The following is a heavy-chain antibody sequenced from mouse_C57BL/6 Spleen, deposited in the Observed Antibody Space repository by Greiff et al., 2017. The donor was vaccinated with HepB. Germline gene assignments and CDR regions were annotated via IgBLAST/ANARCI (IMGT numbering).Heavy chain of an antibody. CDR1: GYTFTSYG. CDR2: IYPRSGNT. V-gene: IGHV1-81*01. Sequence: VQLQQSGAELARPGASVKLSCKASGYTFTSYGISWVKQRTGQGLEWIGEIYPRSGNTYYNEKFKGKATLTADKSSSTAYMELRSLTSEDSAVYFCARKSDSSGTRGMDYWGQGTSVTVSS. CDR3: ARKSDSSGTRGMDY. D-gene: IGHD3-2*02. J-gene: IGHJ4*01.